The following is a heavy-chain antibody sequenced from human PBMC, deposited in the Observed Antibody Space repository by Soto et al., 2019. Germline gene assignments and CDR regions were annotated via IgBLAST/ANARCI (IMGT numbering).Heavy chain of an antibody. Sequence: GGSLRLSCAASGFTFSSYEMNWVRQAPGKGLEWVSYISSSGSTKYYADSVKGRFTISRDNAKNSLYLQMKSLRVEDTAVYYCAYAGGIAVAGIKWGQGPLVTVYS. CDR1: GFTFSSYE. CDR2: ISSSGSTK. V-gene: IGHV3-48*03. CDR3: AYAGGIAVAGIK. J-gene: IGHJ4*02. D-gene: IGHD6-19*01.